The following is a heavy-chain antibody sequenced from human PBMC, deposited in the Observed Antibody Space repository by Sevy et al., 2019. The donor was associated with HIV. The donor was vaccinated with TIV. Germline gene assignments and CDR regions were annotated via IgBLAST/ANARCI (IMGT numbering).Heavy chain of an antibody. D-gene: IGHD1-26*01. Sequence: GGSLRLSCAVSRFTFSNYGMHWVRQAPGKGLEWVALISYDGGNKHYADSVKGRFTISRDNVKNTLFLDMNSLRAEDTDISYCAKDAGTYYVTYYFDFWGQGTLVTVSS. CDR1: RFTFSNYG. J-gene: IGHJ4*02. CDR3: AKDAGTYYVTYYFDF. V-gene: IGHV3-33*05. CDR2: ISYDGGNK.